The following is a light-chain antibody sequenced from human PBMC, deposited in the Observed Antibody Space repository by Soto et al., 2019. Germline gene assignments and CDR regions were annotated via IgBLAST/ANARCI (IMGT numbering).Light chain of an antibody. CDR3: QQNYSTPRT. Sequence: DIQLTQSPSSLSASVGDRVTIACRASQSISSFLGWYQQKPGKAPKLLIYAASSWKSGVPARFSGSGSGTDFTLTISSLQPEDFATYYCQQNYSTPRTFGQGTRLEIK. CDR1: QSISSF. CDR2: AAS. V-gene: IGKV1-39*01. J-gene: IGKJ2*01.